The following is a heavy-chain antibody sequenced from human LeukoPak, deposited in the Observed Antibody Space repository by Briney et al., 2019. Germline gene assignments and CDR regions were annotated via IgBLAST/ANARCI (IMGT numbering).Heavy chain of an antibody. CDR2: INPSGGST. D-gene: IGHD6-13*01. J-gene: IGHJ5*02. CDR1: GYTFTSYY. V-gene: IGHV1-46*01. CDR3: ARGESDSSSWYNNWFDP. Sequence: ASVKVSCKASGYTFTSYYMHWVRQAPGQGLEWRGIINPSGGSTSYAQKFQGRVTMTRDTSTSTVYMELSSLRSEDTAVYYCARGESDSSSWYNNWFDPWGQGTLVTVSS.